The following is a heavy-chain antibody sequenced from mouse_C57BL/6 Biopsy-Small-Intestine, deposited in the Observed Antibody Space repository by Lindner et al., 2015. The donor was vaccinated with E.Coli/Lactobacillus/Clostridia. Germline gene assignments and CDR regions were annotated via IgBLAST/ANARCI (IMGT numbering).Heavy chain of an antibody. CDR2: ILPGSHST. CDR3: ARRAPGGYFDV. J-gene: IGHJ1*03. Sequence: VQLQESGAELMKPGASVKVSCMATGYTFTAYWIEWVKRRPGHGLEWIGEILPGSHSTLYNENFKAKATFTADTSSNTAYMQLSGLTTEDSAIYYCARRAPGGYFDVWGTGTTVTVSS. V-gene: IGHV1-9*01. D-gene: IGHD3-1*01. CDR1: GYTFTAYW.